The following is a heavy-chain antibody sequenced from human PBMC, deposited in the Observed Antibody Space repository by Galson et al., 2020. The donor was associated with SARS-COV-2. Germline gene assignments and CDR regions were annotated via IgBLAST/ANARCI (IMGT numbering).Heavy chain of an antibody. D-gene: IGHD6-13*01. J-gene: IGHJ4*02. CDR1: GFTFSSYA. CDR2: ISYDGSNK. V-gene: IGHV3-30-3*01. Sequence: PGGSLRLSCAASGFTFSSYAMHWVRQAPGKGLEWVAVISYDGSNKYYADSVKGRFTISRDNSKNTLYLQMNSLRAEDTAVYYCARGLDDGDMLAAADQDYWGQGTLVTVSS. CDR3: ARGLDDGDMLAAADQDY.